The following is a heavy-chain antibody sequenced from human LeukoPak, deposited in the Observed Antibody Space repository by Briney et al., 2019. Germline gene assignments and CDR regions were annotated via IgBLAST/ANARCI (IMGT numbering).Heavy chain of an antibody. CDR2: INPNSGGT. CDR3: ARGPFTTVLNWFDP. D-gene: IGHD4-17*01. V-gene: IGHV1-2*02. J-gene: IGHJ5*02. CDR1: GYTFTGYY. Sequence: ASVKVSCKASGYTFTGYYMHWVRQAPGQGLEWMGWINPNSGGTNYARKFQGRVTMTRDTSISTAYMELSRLRSDDTAVYYCARGPFTTVLNWFDPWGQGTLVTVSS.